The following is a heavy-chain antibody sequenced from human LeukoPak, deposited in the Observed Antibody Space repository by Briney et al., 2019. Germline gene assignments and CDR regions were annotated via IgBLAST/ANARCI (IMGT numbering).Heavy chain of an antibody. D-gene: IGHD2-15*01. J-gene: IGHJ4*02. CDR3: TRPLGYCSGGSCYSGAENDY. CDR2: IRSKANSYAT. V-gene: IGHV3-73*01. Sequence: GGSLRLSCAASGFTFSGSAMHWVRQASGKGLEWVGRIRSKANSYATAYAASVKGRFTISRDDSKNTAYLQMNSLKTEDTAVYYCTRPLGYCSGGSCYSGAENDYWGQGTLVTVSS. CDR1: GFTFSGSA.